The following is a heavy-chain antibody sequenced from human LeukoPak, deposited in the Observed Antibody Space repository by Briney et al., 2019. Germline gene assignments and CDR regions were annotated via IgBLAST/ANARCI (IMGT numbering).Heavy chain of an antibody. Sequence: GGSLRLSCAASGFTFNSYAMTWVRQAPGKGLEWVSAISGGGVNTYYADSVKGRFTISRDNSKNTLYLQMNSLRAEDTAVYYCARDGIAAAGTMDYWGQGTLVTVSS. J-gene: IGHJ4*02. CDR3: ARDGIAAAGTMDY. D-gene: IGHD6-13*01. V-gene: IGHV3-23*01. CDR1: GFTFNSYA. CDR2: ISGGGVNT.